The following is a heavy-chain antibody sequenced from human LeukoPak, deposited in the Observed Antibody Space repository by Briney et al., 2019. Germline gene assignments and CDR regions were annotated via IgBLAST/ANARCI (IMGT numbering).Heavy chain of an antibody. CDR3: ARVTVGIRGLHFDN. J-gene: IGHJ4*02. V-gene: IGHV4-61*02. D-gene: IGHD3-10*01. CDR2: IYTSGST. Sequence: SETLSLTCTVSGSSISSGSYYWSWLRQPAGKGLEWIGRIYTSGSTDYNPSLRSRVTISVDTSKNQFSLNPSSVTAADTAVYYCARVTVGIRGLHFDNWGQGTLVTVSS. CDR1: GSSISSGSYY.